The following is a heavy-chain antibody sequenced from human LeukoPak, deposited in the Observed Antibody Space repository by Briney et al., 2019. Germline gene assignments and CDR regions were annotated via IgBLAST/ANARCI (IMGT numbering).Heavy chain of an antibody. J-gene: IGHJ4*02. V-gene: IGHV3-30-3*01. CDR1: GFTFSSYG. CDR2: ISYDGSTK. D-gene: IGHD1-26*01. Sequence: GGSLRLSCAASGFTFSSYGMHWGRQAPGKGLEWVAVISYDGSTKYYADSVKGRFTISRDNSKNTLYLQMNSLRTEDTAVFYCARDLSGKYTFDYWGQGTLVTVSS. CDR3: ARDLSGKYTFDY.